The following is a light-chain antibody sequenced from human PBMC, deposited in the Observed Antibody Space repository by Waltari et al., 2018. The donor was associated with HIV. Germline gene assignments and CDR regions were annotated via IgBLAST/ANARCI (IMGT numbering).Light chain of an antibody. CDR1: TPIIGNHF. CDR2: DNN. CDR3: GTWDNSLSAWV. V-gene: IGLV1-51*01. Sequence: QSVLTQPPSVSAAPGQKVNISCPGRTPIIGNHFVSWYQQFPGTAPKLLIYDNNKRPSGIPDRFSGSRSGTSATLGITGLQTGDEAEYYCGTWDNSLSAWVFGGGTKVTVL. J-gene: IGLJ3*02.